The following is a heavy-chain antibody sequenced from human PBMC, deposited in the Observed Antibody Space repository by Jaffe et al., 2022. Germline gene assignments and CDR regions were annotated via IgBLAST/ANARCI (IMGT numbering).Heavy chain of an antibody. D-gene: IGHD5-12*01. CDR2: IRSKAYGGTT. V-gene: IGHV3-49*04. Sequence: EVQLVESGGGLVQPGRSLRLSCTASGFTFGDYAMSWVRQAPGKGLEWVGFIRSKAYGGTTEYAASVKGRFTISRDDSKSIAYLQMNSLKTEDTAVYYCTRGSSGYDYYYYMDVWGKGTTVTVSS. J-gene: IGHJ6*03. CDR1: GFTFGDYA. CDR3: TRGSSGYDYYYYMDV.